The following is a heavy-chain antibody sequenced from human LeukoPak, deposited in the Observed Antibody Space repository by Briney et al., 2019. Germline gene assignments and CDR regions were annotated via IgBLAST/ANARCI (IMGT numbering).Heavy chain of an antibody. Sequence: SETLSLTXTVSGGSISSYYWSWIRQPPGKGLEWIGYIYYSGSTNYNPSLKSRVTISVDTSKNQFSLKLSSVTAADTAVYYCARDPTYYDLGWFDPWGQGTLVTVSS. D-gene: IGHD3-3*01. CDR2: IYYSGST. CDR1: GGSISSYY. V-gene: IGHV4-59*01. J-gene: IGHJ5*02. CDR3: ARDPTYYDLGWFDP.